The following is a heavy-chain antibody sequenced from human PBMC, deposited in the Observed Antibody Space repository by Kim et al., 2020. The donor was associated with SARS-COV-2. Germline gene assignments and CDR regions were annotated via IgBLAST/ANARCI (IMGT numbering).Heavy chain of an antibody. CDR2: ISTSSSTI. D-gene: IGHD2-15*01. J-gene: IGHJ4*02. CDR3: ATLGFFGGCAGCEFDS. CDR1: GFSLSSYS. V-gene: IGHV3-48*02. Sequence: GGSLRLSCAASGFSLSSYSMNWVRQAPGKGLEWVAYISTSSSTIYYADSVKGRFTISRDNSKNSLYLQMNSLRDEDTAVYYCATLGFFGGCAGCEFDSWGQGTLVTVSS.